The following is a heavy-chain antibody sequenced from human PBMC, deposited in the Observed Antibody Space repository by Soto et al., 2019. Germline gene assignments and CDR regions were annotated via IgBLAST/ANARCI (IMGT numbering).Heavy chain of an antibody. Sequence: QVQLVESGGGVVQPGWSLRLSCAASGFTFSSYGMHWVRQAPGKGLEWVAVIWYDGSNKYDADSVKGRFTISRDNSKNTLYREMNSLGAEDEAVYYCASASWVYDFWSGFLWYYYGMDVWGQGTTVTVSS. CDR2: IWYDGSNK. CDR1: GFTFSSYG. V-gene: IGHV3-33*01. D-gene: IGHD3-3*01. J-gene: IGHJ6*02. CDR3: ASASWVYDFWSGFLWYYYGMDV.